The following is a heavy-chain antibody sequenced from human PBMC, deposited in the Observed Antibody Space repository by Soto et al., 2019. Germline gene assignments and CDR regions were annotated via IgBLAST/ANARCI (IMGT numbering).Heavy chain of an antibody. CDR3: ARSALNCSSTSCYAHYYYYYMDG. D-gene: IGHD2-2*01. J-gene: IGHJ6*03. V-gene: IGHV1-24*01. CDR1: GYTLTELS. CDR2: FDPEDGET. Sequence: ASVKVSCKVSGYTLTELSMHWVRQAPGKGLEWMGGFDPEDGETIYAQKFQGRVTMTGDTSISTAYMELSSLRSDDTAVYYCARSALNCSSTSCYAHYYYYYMDGWGKATTVTVSS.